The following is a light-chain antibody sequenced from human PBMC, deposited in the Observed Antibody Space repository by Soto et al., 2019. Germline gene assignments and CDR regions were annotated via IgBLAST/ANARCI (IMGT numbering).Light chain of an antibody. CDR2: WAS. CDR3: HQYYSYPPWT. J-gene: IGKJ1*01. Sequence: DIVMTQSPASLAVSLGERSTINSKSSESVLDSSSNRNYLAWYQKKPGQPPKLLFYWASIRESGVPDRFSGSGSGTDFTLTISSLQAEDVAFYYCHQYYSYPPWTFGQGTKVDIK. CDR1: ESVLDSSSNRNY. V-gene: IGKV4-1*01.